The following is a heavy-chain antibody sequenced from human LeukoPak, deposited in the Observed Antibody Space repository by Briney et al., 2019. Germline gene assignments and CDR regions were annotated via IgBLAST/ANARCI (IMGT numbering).Heavy chain of an antibody. J-gene: IGHJ4*02. V-gene: IGHV3-66*02. Sequence: PGGSLSLSCVASGFTVSANFMSWVRHAPGRGLEWVSLLYSSGATHYADAVKGRFTVSRDNSKNNLYLQMNSLRAEDTAVYYCVRVRSGSYYTFDLWGLGTLVTVSS. CDR2: LYSSGAT. CDR1: GFTVSANF. D-gene: IGHD1-26*01. CDR3: VRVRSGSYYTFDL.